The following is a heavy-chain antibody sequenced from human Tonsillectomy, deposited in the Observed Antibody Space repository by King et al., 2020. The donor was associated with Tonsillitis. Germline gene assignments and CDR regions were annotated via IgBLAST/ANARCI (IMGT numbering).Heavy chain of an antibody. CDR1: GFTFSSYW. CDR2: IKPDGSEK. D-gene: IGHD1-14*01. V-gene: IGHV3-7*03. CDR3: VRGTIPQLGLKTGFDS. J-gene: IGHJ4*02. Sequence: VQLVESGGGLVQPGGSLRLSGAASGFTFSSYWMYWVRQAPGKGLEWVANIKPDGSEKYYVDSVKGRFTISRDNAKNSLYLQMINLRAEDTAVYYCVRGTIPQLGLKTGFDSWGQGTLVTVSS.